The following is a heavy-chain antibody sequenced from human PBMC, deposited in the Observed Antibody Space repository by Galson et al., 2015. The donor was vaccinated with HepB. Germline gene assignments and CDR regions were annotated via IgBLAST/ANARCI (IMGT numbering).Heavy chain of an antibody. D-gene: IGHD3-22*01. V-gene: IGHV3-23*01. CDR2: IGYTGSYT. CDR1: GFTLNIYD. CDR3: AKSYFDVSGYLG. J-gene: IGHJ4*02. Sequence: SLRLSCAASGFTLNIYDMIWVRQAPGKGLEWVSTIGYTGSYTFYAESVKGRFTISRDNSKNTLYLQMHSLRAEDTAVYYCAKSYFDVSGYLGWGQGTLVTVSS.